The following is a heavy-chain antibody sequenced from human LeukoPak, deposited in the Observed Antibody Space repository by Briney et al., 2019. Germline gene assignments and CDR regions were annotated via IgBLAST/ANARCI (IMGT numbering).Heavy chain of an antibody. Sequence: PSETLSLTCTVSGGSISSYYWSWIRQPAGKGLEWIGHVYSSGITNYNPSLKSRVTISIDTSKNQFSLNLSSVTAADTAVYYCVRVLEGYMYQYYYMDVWGKGTTVTVSS. V-gene: IGHV4-4*07. CDR3: VRVLEGYMYQYYYMDV. CDR1: GGSISSYY. J-gene: IGHJ6*03. D-gene: IGHD2-2*01. CDR2: VYSSGIT.